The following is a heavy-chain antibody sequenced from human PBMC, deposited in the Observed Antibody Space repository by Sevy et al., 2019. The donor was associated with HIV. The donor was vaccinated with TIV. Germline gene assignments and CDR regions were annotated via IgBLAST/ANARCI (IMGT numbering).Heavy chain of an antibody. CDR2: ISSSSSTI. Sequence: GGSLRLSCAASGFTFSSYSMNWVRQAPGKGLEWVSYISSSSSTIYYADSVKGRFTISRDKAKNSLYLQMNSLRAEDTAVYYCARGVTHNDAFDIWGQGTMVTVSS. CDR3: ARGVTHNDAFDI. D-gene: IGHD4-4*01. J-gene: IGHJ3*02. V-gene: IGHV3-48*01. CDR1: GFTFSSYS.